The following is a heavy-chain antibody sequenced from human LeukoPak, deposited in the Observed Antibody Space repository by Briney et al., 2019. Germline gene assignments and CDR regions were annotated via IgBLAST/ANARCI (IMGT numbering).Heavy chain of an antibody. CDR2: ISAGGDNT. Sequence: GGSLRLSCTASGFIFTSYAMSWVRQAPGKGLEWVSIISAGGDNTYYVDSVKGLFTISRDNSKNTLYLQMNSLRAEDTAVYYCAKGVIAAATTKRWFDSWGQGTLVTVSS. D-gene: IGHD6-13*01. CDR3: AKGVIAAATTKRWFDS. J-gene: IGHJ5*01. V-gene: IGHV3-23*01. CDR1: GFIFTSYA.